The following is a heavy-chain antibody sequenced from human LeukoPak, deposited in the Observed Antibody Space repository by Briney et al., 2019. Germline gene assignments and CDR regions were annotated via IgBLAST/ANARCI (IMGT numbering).Heavy chain of an antibody. CDR2: VLDNVRT. D-gene: IGHD5-18*01. Sequence: SETLSLTCTVSGGSISSHYWSWVRQPPGKGLEWIGYVLDNVRTKDNPSLNSRFTLSADTSKNQFSLRLTSVTAADTAVYYCATIKRGNIFGFFDFWGQGVLVTVSS. J-gene: IGHJ4*02. CDR1: GGSISSHY. V-gene: IGHV4-59*11. CDR3: ATIKRGNIFGFFDF.